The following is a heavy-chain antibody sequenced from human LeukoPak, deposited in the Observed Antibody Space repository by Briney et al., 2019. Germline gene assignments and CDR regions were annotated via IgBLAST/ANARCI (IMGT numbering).Heavy chain of an antibody. Sequence: ASVKVSCKASGYTFTSYYMHWVRQAPGQGLEWMGIINPSGGSTSYAQKFQGRVTMIRDTSTTTVYMELSSLRTEDTAVYYCDRDWPSSPRGFDYWGQGTLVTVSS. V-gene: IGHV1-46*03. CDR3: DRDWPSSPRGFDY. J-gene: IGHJ4*02. CDR1: GYTFTSYY. D-gene: IGHD6-13*01. CDR2: INPSGGST.